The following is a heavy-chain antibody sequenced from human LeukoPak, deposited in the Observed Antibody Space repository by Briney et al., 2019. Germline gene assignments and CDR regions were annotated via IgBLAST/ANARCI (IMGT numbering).Heavy chain of an antibody. Sequence: KPSETLSLTCTVSGGSISSSSYYWSWIRQHPGKGLEWIGYIYYSGSTYYNPSLKSRVTISVDTSKNQFSLKLSSVTAADTAVYYCARDSLRYCSGGSCLDYFDYWGQGTLVTVSS. V-gene: IGHV4-31*03. CDR2: IYYSGST. J-gene: IGHJ4*02. CDR1: GGSISSSSYY. CDR3: ARDSLRYCSGGSCLDYFDY. D-gene: IGHD2-15*01.